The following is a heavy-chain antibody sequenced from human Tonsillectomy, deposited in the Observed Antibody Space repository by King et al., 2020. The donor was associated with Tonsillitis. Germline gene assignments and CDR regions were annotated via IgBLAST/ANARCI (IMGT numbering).Heavy chain of an antibody. D-gene: IGHD3-22*01. J-gene: IGHJ4*02. CDR2: IGICRSYI. V-gene: IGHV3-21*01. Sequence: VQLVESGGGLGKPGGSLRLSCAASGFTFSSFSMNLVRQAPWRGLELVSSIGICRSYIYYADSVKGRFTISRDNAKHSLYLQMNSLRAEDTAVYYCARGGDYYDMGYWGQGTLVTVSS. CDR3: ARGGDYYDMGY. CDR1: GFTFSSFS.